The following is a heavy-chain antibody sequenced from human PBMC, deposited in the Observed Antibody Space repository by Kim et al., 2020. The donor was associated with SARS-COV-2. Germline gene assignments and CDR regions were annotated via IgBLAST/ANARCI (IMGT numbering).Heavy chain of an antibody. CDR3: AREKQGSYGY. CDR2: SP. J-gene: IGHJ4*02. Sequence: SPTYTPTLKSRVTISVETSKNQFSLKLSSVTAADTAVYYCAREKQGSYGYWGQGTLVTVSS. V-gene: IGHV4-34*09. D-gene: IGHD3-16*01.